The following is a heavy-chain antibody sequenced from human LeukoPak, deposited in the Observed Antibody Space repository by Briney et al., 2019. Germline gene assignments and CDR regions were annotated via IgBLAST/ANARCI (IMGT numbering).Heavy chain of an antibody. D-gene: IGHD5-18*01. CDR2: IKQDGSEK. Sequence: GGSLRLSCAASGFTFSSYYMNWVRQAPGKGLEWVANIKQDGSEKYYVDSVKGRFTISRDNAKNSLYLQMNSLRAEDTAVYYCARTAKGGGPTLFDYWGQGTLVTVSS. CDR3: ARTAKGGGPTLFDY. CDR1: GFTFSSYY. J-gene: IGHJ4*02. V-gene: IGHV3-7*04.